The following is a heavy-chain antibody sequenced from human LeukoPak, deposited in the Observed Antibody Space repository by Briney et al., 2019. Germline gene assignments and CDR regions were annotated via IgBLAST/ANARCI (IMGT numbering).Heavy chain of an antibody. CDR3: ARPRGVVPAASAWFDP. Sequence: SVKVSCKASGFTFTSSAVQWVRQARGQRLEWIGWIVVGSGNTNYAQKFQERVTITRDMSTSTAYMELSSLRSEDTAVYYCARPRGVVPAASAWFDPWGQGTLVTVSS. J-gene: IGHJ5*02. CDR2: IVVGSGNT. V-gene: IGHV1-58*01. CDR1: GFTFTSSA. D-gene: IGHD2-2*01.